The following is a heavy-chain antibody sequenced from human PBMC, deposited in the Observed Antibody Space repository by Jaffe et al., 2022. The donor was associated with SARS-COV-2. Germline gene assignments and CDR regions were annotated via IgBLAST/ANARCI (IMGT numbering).Heavy chain of an antibody. CDR3: ARDRFGPPEDDSSSYFMN. V-gene: IGHV1-46*01. J-gene: IGHJ4*02. Sequence: QVQLVQSGAEVKKPGASVKVSCKASGYTFTSYYIHWVRQAPGQGLEWMGLINPSAGSTSYSQKFQGRVTMTRDTSTSTLYMDLSSLKSEDTAVYYCARDRFGPPEDDSSSYFMNWGQGTLVIVSS. CDR1: GYTFTSYY. D-gene: IGHD3-22*01. CDR2: INPSAGST.